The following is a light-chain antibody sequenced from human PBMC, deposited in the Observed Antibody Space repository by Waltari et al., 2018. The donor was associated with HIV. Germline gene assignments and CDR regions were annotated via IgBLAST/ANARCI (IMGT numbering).Light chain of an antibody. CDR3: SSLSNSATLSVL. Sequence: QFALTQPASVSGSPGQSITISCTGSSSDIGSYNYVSWYQQHPGKAPTHIIYEVSNPPSGISSRFSGSKSGNTASLTISGLQAEDEADYFCSSLSNSATLSVLFGGGTQLTVL. CDR2: EVS. J-gene: IGLJ3*02. CDR1: SSDIGSYNY. V-gene: IGLV2-14*01.